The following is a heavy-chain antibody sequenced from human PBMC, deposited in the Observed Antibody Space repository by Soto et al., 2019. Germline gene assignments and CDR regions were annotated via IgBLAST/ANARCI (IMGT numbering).Heavy chain of an antibody. CDR2: IIPVFQTA. J-gene: IGHJ4*02. V-gene: IGHV1-69*13. Sequence: SVKVSCQASGGLFSSYPISWVRRVPGQGLEWMGGIIPVFQTAYYTQRCQGRVTITADESTNTAYMELSSLRSEDTAIYHCARGGSGYTWFNEFWGQGTQVTVSS. CDR3: ARGGSGYTWFNEF. D-gene: IGHD1-20*01. CDR1: GGLFSSYP.